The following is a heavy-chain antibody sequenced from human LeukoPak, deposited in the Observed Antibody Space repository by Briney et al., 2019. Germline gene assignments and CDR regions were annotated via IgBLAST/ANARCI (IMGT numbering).Heavy chain of an antibody. Sequence: GGSLRLSCAASGFTFSDYDMHWVRQVTRKGLEWVSVIGANGDTYYTDSVKGRFTISRESAKNSLYLQMNSLRAGDTAVYYCAKASSGYSRAFHIWGQGTMVTVSS. CDR1: GFTFSDYD. V-gene: IGHV3-13*01. D-gene: IGHD3-22*01. J-gene: IGHJ3*02. CDR2: IGANGDT. CDR3: AKASSGYSRAFHI.